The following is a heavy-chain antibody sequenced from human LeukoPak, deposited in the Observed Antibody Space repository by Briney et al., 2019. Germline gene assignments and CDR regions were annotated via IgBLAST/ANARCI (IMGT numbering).Heavy chain of an antibody. CDR2: INHSGST. V-gene: IGHV4-34*01. CDR3: ARGHITIFGVVIAGIYFDY. J-gene: IGHJ4*02. Sequence: SETLSLTCAVYGGSFSGYYWSWIRQPPGKRLEWIGEINHSGSTNYNPSLKSRVTISVDTSKNQFSLKLSSVTAADTAVYYCARGHITIFGVVIAGIYFDYWGQGTLVTVSS. CDR1: GGSFSGYY. D-gene: IGHD3-3*01.